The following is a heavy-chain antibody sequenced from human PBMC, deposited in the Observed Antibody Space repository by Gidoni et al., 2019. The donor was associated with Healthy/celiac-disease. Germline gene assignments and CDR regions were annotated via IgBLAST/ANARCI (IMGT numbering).Heavy chain of an antibody. CDR2: ISGSGGST. Sequence: EVQLLESGGGLVQPGGSLRRSCAASGFTFSSYAMSWVRQAPGKGLEWVSAISGSGGSTYSADSVKGRFTISRDNSKTTLYLQMNSLRAEDTAVYYCAKAYVVVPAVDAFDIWGQGTMVTVSS. CDR3: AKAYVVVPAVDAFDI. V-gene: IGHV3-23*01. D-gene: IGHD2-2*01. J-gene: IGHJ3*02. CDR1: GFTFSSYA.